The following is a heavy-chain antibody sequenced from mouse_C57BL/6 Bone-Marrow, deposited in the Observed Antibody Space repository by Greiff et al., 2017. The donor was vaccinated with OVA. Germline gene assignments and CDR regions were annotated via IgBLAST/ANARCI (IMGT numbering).Heavy chain of an antibody. D-gene: IGHD4-1*01. J-gene: IGHJ2*01. CDR3: ARKGLGPLFDY. CDR1: GYTFTSYT. CDR2: INPSSGYT. V-gene: IGHV1-4*01. Sequence: QVQLKQSGAELARPGASVKMSCKASGYTFTSYTMHWVKQRPGQGLEWIGYINPSSGYTKYNQKFKDKATLTADKSSSTAYMQLSSLTSEDSAVYYCARKGLGPLFDYWGQGTTLTVSS.